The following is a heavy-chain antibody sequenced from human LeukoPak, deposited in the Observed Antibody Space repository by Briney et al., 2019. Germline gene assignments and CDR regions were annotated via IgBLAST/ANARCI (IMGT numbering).Heavy chain of an antibody. Sequence: SEALSLTCTVSGGSISSYYWSWIRQPPGKGLEWIGYIYYSGSTNYNPSLKSRVTISVDTSKNQFSLKLSSVTAADTAVYYCARAGYYDSPDAFDIWGQGTMVTVSS. V-gene: IGHV4-59*01. D-gene: IGHD3-22*01. CDR3: ARAGYYDSPDAFDI. CDR1: GGSISSYY. J-gene: IGHJ3*02. CDR2: IYYSGST.